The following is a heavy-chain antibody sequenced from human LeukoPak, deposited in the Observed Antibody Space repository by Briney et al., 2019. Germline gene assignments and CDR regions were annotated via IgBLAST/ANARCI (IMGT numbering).Heavy chain of an antibody. V-gene: IGHV1-2*02. J-gene: IGHJ4*02. Sequence: ASVKVSCKASGYTFTGYYMHWVRQAPGQGLEWMGWINPNSGGTNYAQKFQGRVTMTRDTSISTAYMELSRLRSDDTAVYYCARHKLLWFGENASFDYWGQGTLVTVSS. D-gene: IGHD3-10*01. CDR2: INPNSGGT. CDR1: GYTFTGYY. CDR3: ARHKLLWFGENASFDY.